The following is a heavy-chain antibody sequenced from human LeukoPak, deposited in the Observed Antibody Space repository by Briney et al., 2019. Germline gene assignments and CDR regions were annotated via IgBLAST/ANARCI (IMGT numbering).Heavy chain of an antibody. V-gene: IGHV4-59*01. D-gene: IGHD3-16*01. Sequence: SETLSLTCAVYGGSLSGYYWSWIRQPPGKGLEWIGYIYYSGSTNYNPSLKSRVTISVDTSKNQFSLKLSSVTAADTAVYYCARETSQKGAHYMDVWGKGTTVTISS. J-gene: IGHJ6*03. CDR2: IYYSGST. CDR1: GGSLSGYY. CDR3: ARETSQKGAHYMDV.